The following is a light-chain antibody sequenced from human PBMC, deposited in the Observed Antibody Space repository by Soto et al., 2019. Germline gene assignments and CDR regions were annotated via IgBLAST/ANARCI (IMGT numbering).Light chain of an antibody. V-gene: IGKV1-39*01. CDR1: QTITKY. CDR2: AAS. J-gene: IGKJ1*01. Sequence: DIQMTQSPSSLSASVGDRITITCRAGQTITKYLNWYQQKPGKAPKLLIYAASSLQSGVPSRFGGSGSGTNFTLTISSLQPEDFATYYCQQTYSIPETFGQGTKVEIK. CDR3: QQTYSIPET.